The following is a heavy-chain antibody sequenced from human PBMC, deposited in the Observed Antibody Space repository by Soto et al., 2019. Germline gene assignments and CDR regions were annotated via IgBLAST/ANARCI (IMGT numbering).Heavy chain of an antibody. CDR2: IYYSGST. CDR1: GGSISSYY. D-gene: IGHD3-10*01. CDR3: ARDRDNLWFGESVGYYGMDV. J-gene: IGHJ6*02. V-gene: IGHV4-59*01. Sequence: SETLSLTCTVSGGSISSYYWSWIRQPPGKGLEWIGYIYYSGSTNYNPSLKSRVTISVDTSKNQFSLKLSSVTAADTAVYYCARDRDNLWFGESVGYYGMDVWGQGTTVTRLL.